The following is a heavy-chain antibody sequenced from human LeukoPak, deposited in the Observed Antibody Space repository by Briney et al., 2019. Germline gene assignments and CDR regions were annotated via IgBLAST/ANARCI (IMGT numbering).Heavy chain of an antibody. Sequence: GGSLRLSRAASGFTFSSYGMHWVRQAPGKGLEWVAVISYDGSNKYYADSVKGRFTISRDNSKNTLYLQMNSLRAEDTAVYYCARDVRWNYGWFDPWGQGTLVTVSS. CDR3: ARDVRWNYGWFDP. D-gene: IGHD1-7*01. CDR1: GFTFSSYG. J-gene: IGHJ5*02. CDR2: ISYDGSNK. V-gene: IGHV3-30*03.